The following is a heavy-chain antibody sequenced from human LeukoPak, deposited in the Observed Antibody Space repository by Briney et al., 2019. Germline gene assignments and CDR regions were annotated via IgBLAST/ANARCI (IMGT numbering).Heavy chain of an antibody. CDR3: ARHGNSYYYYYMDV. CDR2: ISWNSGSI. J-gene: IGHJ6*03. D-gene: IGHD4-23*01. CDR1: GFTFDDYA. Sequence: PGGSLRLSCAASGFTFDDYAMHWVRQAPGKGLEWVSGISWNSGSIGYADSVKGRFTISRDFAKNSLYLQMNSLRAEDTALYYCARHGNSYYYYYMDVWGKGTTVTVSS. V-gene: IGHV3-9*01.